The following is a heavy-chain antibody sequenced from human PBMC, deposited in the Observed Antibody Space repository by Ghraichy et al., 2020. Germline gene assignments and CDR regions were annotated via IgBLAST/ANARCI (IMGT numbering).Heavy chain of an antibody. CDR1: GGCFSGYY. CDR2: INHSGST. CDR3: ARGPHNYGMDV. V-gene: IGHV4-34*01. J-gene: IGHJ6*02. Sequence: SQTLSLTCAVYGGCFSGYYWSWIRQPPGKGLEWIGEINHSGSTNYNPSLKSRVTVSVDTSMNQFSLKLSSVTAADTAVYYCARGPHNYGMDVWGQGTTVTVSS.